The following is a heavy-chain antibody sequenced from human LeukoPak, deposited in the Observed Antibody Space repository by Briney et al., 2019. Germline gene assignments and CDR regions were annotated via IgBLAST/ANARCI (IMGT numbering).Heavy chain of an antibody. CDR1: GFAVSSNF. CDR3: AREDAGGTYAFDY. CDR2: IYTSGIT. J-gene: IGHJ4*02. V-gene: IGHV3-66*01. Sequence: GGSLRLSCAVSGFAVSSNFMSWVRQAPGKGPEWVSVIYTSGITYYADSVRGRFTISRDNSKNTLYLQMDSLTAEDTAVYYCAREDAGGTYAFDYWGQGILVTVSS. D-gene: IGHD1-26*01.